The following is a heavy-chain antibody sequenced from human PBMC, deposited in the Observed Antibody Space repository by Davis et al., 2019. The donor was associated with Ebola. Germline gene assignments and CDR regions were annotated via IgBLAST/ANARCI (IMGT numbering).Heavy chain of an antibody. Sequence: ASVKVSCKASGYTFTSYDINWVRQATGQGLEWMGWMNPNSGNPGYAQKFQGRVTMTRNTSISTAYMELSSLRSEDTAVYYCARGFTTDYYYYGMDVWGQGTTVTVSS. CDR3: ARGFTTDYYYYGMDV. J-gene: IGHJ6*02. CDR1: GYTFTSYD. D-gene: IGHD1-26*01. CDR2: MNPNSGNP. V-gene: IGHV1-8*01.